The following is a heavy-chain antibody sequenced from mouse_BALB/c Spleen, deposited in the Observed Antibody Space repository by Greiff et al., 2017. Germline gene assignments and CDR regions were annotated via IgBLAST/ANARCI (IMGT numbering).Heavy chain of an antibody. CDR3: AGGYDAWFAY. CDR2: SRNKANDYTT. V-gene: IGHV7-1*02. D-gene: IGHD2-12*01. J-gene: IGHJ3*01. Sequence: EVKLVESGGGLVQPGGSLRLSCATSGFTFSDFYMEWVRQPPGKRLEWIAASRNKANDYTTEYSASVKGRFIVSRDTSQSILYLQMNALRAEDTAIYYCAGGYDAWFAYWGQGTLVTVSA. CDR1: GFTFSDFY.